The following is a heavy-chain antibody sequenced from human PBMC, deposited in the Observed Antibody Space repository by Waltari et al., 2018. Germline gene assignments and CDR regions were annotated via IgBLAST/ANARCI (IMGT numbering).Heavy chain of an antibody. CDR2: ISGSGGST. CDR1: GFTFSSYA. D-gene: IGHD6-6*01. V-gene: IGHV3-23*04. J-gene: IGHJ6*03. CDR3: AKGTAARPGGYYYYYMDV. Sequence: EVQLVESGGGLVQPGGSLRLSCAASGFTFSSYAMSWVRQAPGKGLEWVSAISGSGGSTYYADSVKGRFTISRDNSKNTLYLQMNSLRAEDTAVYYCAKGTAARPGGYYYYYMDVWGKGTTVTVSS.